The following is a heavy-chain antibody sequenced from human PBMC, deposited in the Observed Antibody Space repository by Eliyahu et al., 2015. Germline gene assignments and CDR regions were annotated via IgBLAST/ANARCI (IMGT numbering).Heavy chain of an antibody. Sequence: EVQLVESGGGLVKPGGSLRLSXDASGFTFSDAWMGWVRQAPGKGLEWVGRIRRKSEGGTTEYAAPVKGRFTIARDDSKNTLYLQMNSLRTEDTALYYCTTEGFLDWLFDSWGQGTLVTVSS. CDR1: GFTFSDAW. CDR2: IRRKSEGGTT. D-gene: IGHD3/OR15-3a*01. J-gene: IGHJ4*02. CDR3: TTEGFLDWLFDS. V-gene: IGHV3-15*01.